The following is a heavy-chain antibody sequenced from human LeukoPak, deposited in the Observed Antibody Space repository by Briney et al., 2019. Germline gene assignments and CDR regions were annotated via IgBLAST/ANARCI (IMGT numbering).Heavy chain of an antibody. J-gene: IGHJ3*02. D-gene: IGHD2/OR15-2a*01. CDR1: GFTFSSYG. CDR3: AVEYNSSPYAFDI. Sequence: GGSLRLSCAASGFTFSSYGMHWVRQAPGKGLEWVAVIWYDGSNKYYADSVKGRFTISRDNSKNTLYLQMNSLRVEDAAVYYCAVEYNSSPYAFDIWGQGTKVTVS. CDR2: IWYDGSNK. V-gene: IGHV3-33*01.